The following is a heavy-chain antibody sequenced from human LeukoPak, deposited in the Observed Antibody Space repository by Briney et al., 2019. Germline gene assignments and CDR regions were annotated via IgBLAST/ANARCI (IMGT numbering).Heavy chain of an antibody. CDR3: ARGGLVVVVPAARNWFDP. CDR2: INHSGST. J-gene: IGHJ5*02. CDR1: GGSFSGYY. Sequence: SETLSLTCAVYGGSFSGYYWSWIRLPPGKGLEWIGEINHSGSTNYNPSLKSRVTISVDTSKNQFSLKLSSVTAADTAVYYCARGGLVVVVPAARNWFDPWGQGTLVTVSS. D-gene: IGHD2-2*01. V-gene: IGHV4-34*01.